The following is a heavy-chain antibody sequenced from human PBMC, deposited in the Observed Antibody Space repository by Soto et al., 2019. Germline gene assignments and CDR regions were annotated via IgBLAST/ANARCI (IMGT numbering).Heavy chain of an antibody. CDR1: GYTFISYG. V-gene: IGHV1-18*01. Sequence: QVQLVQSGAEVKKPGASVKVSCKASGYTFISYGISWVRQAPGQGLEWMGWIILYNGKTNYAQNLQGKFTITTDTYTSTAYMELRGLRSEDPPVNYCATGLLGNSRSGSYYYGLAIWGQGTTVTV. J-gene: IGHJ6*02. CDR2: IILYNGKT. D-gene: IGHD6-13*01. CDR3: ATGLLGNSRSGSYYYGLAI.